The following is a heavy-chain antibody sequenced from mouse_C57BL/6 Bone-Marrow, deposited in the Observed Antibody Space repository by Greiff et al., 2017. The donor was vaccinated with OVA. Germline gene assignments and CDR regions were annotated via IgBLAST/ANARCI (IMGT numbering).Heavy chain of an antibody. V-gene: IGHV1-50*01. J-gene: IGHJ2*01. CDR2: IDPSDSYT. D-gene: IGHD1-1*01. CDR1: GYTFTSYW. Sequence: QVQLQQPGAELVKPGASVKLSCKASGYTFTSYWMQWVKQRPGQGLEWIGEIDPSDSYTNYNQKFKGKATLTVDTSSSTAYMQLSSLTSEDSAVYYCAIFYYYGWVYFDYWGQGTTRTVSS. CDR3: AIFYYYGWVYFDY.